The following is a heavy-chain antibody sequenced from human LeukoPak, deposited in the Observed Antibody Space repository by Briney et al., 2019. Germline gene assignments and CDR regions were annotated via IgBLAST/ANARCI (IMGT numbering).Heavy chain of an antibody. CDR2: ISYDGSNK. J-gene: IGHJ4*02. CDR1: GFTFSSYC. D-gene: IGHD3-10*01. CDR3: AKDWIWFGEPFDY. Sequence: GGSLRLSCAASGFTFSSYCMHWVRQAPGKGLEWVAVISYDGSNKYYADSVKGRFTISRDNSKNTLYLQMNSLRAEDTAVYYCAKDWIWFGEPFDYWGQGTLVTVSS. V-gene: IGHV3-30*18.